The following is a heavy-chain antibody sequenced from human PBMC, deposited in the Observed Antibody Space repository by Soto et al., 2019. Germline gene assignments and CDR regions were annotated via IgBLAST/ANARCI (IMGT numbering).Heavy chain of an antibody. V-gene: IGHV3-23*01. Sequence: EVRLLESGGGLVQPGGSLRLSCAASGFTFSSYAMSWVRQAPGKGLEWVSAISGSGGSTYYADSVKGRFTISRDNSKNTLYLQMNSLRAEDTAVYYCAKLYSQGGCFDYWGQGTLVTVSS. CDR2: ISGSGGST. CDR1: GFTFSSYA. CDR3: AKLYSQGGCFDY. J-gene: IGHJ4*02. D-gene: IGHD2-15*01.